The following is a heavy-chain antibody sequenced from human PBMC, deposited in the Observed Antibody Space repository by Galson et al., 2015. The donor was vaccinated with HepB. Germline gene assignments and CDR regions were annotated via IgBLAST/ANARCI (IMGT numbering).Heavy chain of an antibody. V-gene: IGHV3-23*01. Sequence: SLRLSCAASGFTFSTHAMTWVRQVPGKGLEWLSTISGGGTSTYYTDSVKGRFTISRDNSKNTLYLQMRSLRAEDAAVYYRAQGYGLFESWGQGVLVTVSS. CDR2: ISGGGTST. CDR1: GFTFSTHA. CDR3: AQGYGLFES. D-gene: IGHD4-17*01. J-gene: IGHJ5*01.